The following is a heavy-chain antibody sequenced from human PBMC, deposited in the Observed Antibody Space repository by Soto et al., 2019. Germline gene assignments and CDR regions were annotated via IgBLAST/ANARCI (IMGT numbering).Heavy chain of an antibody. Sequence: ESGGGLVQPGGSLRLSCAASGFTFSSYAMHWVRQAPGKGLEYVSGISSNGGSTDYANSVKGRFTISRDNSKNTLYLQMGSLRAEDMAVYYCARAFGYAFDIWGQGTMVTVSS. CDR2: ISSNGGST. V-gene: IGHV3-64*01. CDR1: GFTFSSYA. J-gene: IGHJ3*02. CDR3: ARAFGYAFDI. D-gene: IGHD3-10*01.